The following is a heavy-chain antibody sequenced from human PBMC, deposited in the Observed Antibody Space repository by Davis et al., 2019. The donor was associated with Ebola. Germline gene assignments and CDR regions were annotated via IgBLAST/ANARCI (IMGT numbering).Heavy chain of an antibody. J-gene: IGHJ3*02. CDR1: GFTFSTYA. D-gene: IGHD5-24*01. CDR3: AREMATTNDAFDI. CDR2: ISRSVGST. V-gene: IGHV3-23*01. Sequence: GGSLRLSCAASGFTFSTYAMSWVRQAPAKGLEWVSGISRSVGSTHYADSVKGRFTISRDNSKNTLYLQMNSLRVEDTAVYYCAREMATTNDAFDIWGQGTMVSVSS.